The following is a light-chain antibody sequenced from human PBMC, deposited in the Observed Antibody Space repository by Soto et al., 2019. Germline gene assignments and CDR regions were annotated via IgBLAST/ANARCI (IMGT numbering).Light chain of an antibody. Sequence: EIVLTQSPATLSLSPGERATLSCRASQSVSSYLAWDQHKPGQAPRLLISDASNRATGIPARFSGSGSGTDFTITISNLEPEDCAVYYCQHRSNWLFTFGLETKVPIK. J-gene: IGKJ3*01. CDR3: QHRSNWLFT. CDR2: DAS. CDR1: QSVSSY. V-gene: IGKV3-11*01.